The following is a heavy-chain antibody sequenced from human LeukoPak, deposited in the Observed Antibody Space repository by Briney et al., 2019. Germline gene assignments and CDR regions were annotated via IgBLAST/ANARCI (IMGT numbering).Heavy chain of an antibody. CDR2: ISAYNGNT. V-gene: IGHV1-18*01. D-gene: IGHD3-9*01. CDR1: GYTFTSYG. Sequence: ASVKVSCKASGYTFTSYGISWVRQAPGQGLEWMGWISAYNGNTNYAQKLQGRATMTTDTSTSTAYMELRSLRSDDTAVYYCARRVGGREVLRYFDWSKPPLDAFDIWGQGTMVTVSS. J-gene: IGHJ3*02. CDR3: ARRVGGREVLRYFDWSKPPLDAFDI.